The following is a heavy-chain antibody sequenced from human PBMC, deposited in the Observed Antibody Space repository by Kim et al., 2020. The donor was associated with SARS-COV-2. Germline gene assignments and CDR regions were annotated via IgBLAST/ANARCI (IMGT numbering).Heavy chain of an antibody. J-gene: IGHJ4*01. CDR2: ISADGGST. CDR3: AYGTGYSSGCYGCLGY. CDR1: AVTFSTYA. Sequence: GGSLRLSCADSAVTFSTYAMSWVRQAPGKGLEWVSGISADGGSTNYADSAKGRFSISRDNSKNTLYLQLNSLRAEDTAIYYCAYGTGYSSGCYGCLGYWG. D-gene: IGHD6-19*01. V-gene: IGHV3-23*01.